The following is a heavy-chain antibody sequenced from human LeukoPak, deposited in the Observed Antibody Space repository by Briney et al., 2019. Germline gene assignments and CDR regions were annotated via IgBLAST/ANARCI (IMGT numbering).Heavy chain of an antibody. Sequence: APVKVSCKASGYTFTSYSISWVRQAPGQGLEWMGWIKPNSGGTRSAQKFQGRVTMTRDTSISTAYMELSSLRYDDTAVYYCATSILVRDIIKWFGPWGRGTLLTLSS. V-gene: IGHV1-2*02. CDR2: IKPNSGGT. CDR1: GYTFTSYS. CDR3: ATSILVRDIIKWFGP. J-gene: IGHJ5*02. D-gene: IGHD3-10*01.